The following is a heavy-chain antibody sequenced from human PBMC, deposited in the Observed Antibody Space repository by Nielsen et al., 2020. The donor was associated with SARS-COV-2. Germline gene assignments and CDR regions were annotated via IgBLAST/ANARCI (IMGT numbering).Heavy chain of an antibody. J-gene: IGHJ6*02. CDR1: GGSISSYY. Sequence: SETLSLTCTVSGGSISSYYWSWIRQPPGKGLEWIGYIYYSGSTNYNPSLKSRVTISVDTSKNQFSLKLSSVTAADTAVYYCARDLGSSYGMDVWGQGTLVTVSS. V-gene: IGHV4-59*01. CDR3: ARDLGSSYGMDV. D-gene: IGHD6-13*01. CDR2: IYYSGST.